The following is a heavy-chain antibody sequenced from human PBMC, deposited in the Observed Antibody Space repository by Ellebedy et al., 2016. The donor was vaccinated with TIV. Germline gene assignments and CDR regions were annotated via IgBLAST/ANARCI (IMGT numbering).Heavy chain of an antibody. J-gene: IGHJ4*02. CDR2: ISAYNGNT. D-gene: IGHD3-22*01. Sequence: ASVKVSCKASGYSFTNYGISWVRQAPGQGLEWMGWISAYNGNTNYAQKFQGRVTVTTDTSTSTAYMELRSLRSDDTAVYYCAGDRKTFYYDSTGYYYPLFDYWGQGTLVTVSS. CDR3: AGDRKTFYYDSTGYYYPLFDY. CDR1: GYSFTNYG. V-gene: IGHV1-18*01.